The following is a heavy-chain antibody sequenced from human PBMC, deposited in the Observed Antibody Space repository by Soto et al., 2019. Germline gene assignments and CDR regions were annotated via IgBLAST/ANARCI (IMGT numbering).Heavy chain of an antibody. CDR2: ISAYNSNT. V-gene: IGHV1-18*01. CDR3: ARDLPPLGY. D-gene: IGHD6-13*01. Sequence: QVKLVQSGAEVKKPGASVKVSCKASGYTFTSYYITWVRQAPGQGLEWMGWISAYNSNTNYAQKLQGRVTMTTDTSPRTAYMELRSMRSDDTAVYYCARDLPPLGYWGQGTLVTVSS. J-gene: IGHJ4*02. CDR1: GYTFTSYY.